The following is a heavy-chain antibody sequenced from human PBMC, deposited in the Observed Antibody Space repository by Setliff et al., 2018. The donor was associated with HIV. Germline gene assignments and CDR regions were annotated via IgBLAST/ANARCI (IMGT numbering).Heavy chain of an antibody. D-gene: IGHD3-16*01. CDR1: GFSIGNFYY. V-gene: IGHV4-4*09. CDR2: VYTSGST. J-gene: IGHJ4*02. Sequence: PSETLSLTCNVSGFSIGNFYYWGWIRQPPGKGLEWIGYVYTSGSTNYNPSLKSRVTISVDTSKKQFSLKLSSVTAADTAVYFCARLGYVTFDFDYWGQGTLVTVSS. CDR3: ARLGYVTFDFDY.